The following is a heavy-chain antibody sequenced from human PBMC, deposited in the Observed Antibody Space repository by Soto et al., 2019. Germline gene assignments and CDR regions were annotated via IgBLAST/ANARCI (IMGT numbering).Heavy chain of an antibody. CDR1: GGTFSSYA. CDR3: ARDPRGGEGRYGMDV. D-gene: IGHD3-10*01. V-gene: IGHV1-69*06. CDR2: IIPIFGTA. Sequence: QVQLVQSGAEVKKPGSSVKVSCKASGGTFSSYAISWVRQAPGQGLEWMGGIIPIFGTANYAQKFQGRVTITADKSTSTAYMELSSRRSEDRAVYYCARDPRGGEGRYGMDVWGQGTTVTVSS. J-gene: IGHJ6*02.